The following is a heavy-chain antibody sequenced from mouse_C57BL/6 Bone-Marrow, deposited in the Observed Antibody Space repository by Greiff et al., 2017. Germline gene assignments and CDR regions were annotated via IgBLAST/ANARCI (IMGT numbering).Heavy chain of an antibody. J-gene: IGHJ1*03. CDR1: GYAFSSYW. V-gene: IGHV1-80*01. CDR2: IYPGDGDT. Sequence: QVQLQQSGAELVKPGASVKISCKASGYAFSSYWMNWVKQRPGKGLEWIGQIYPGDGDTNYNGKFKGKATLTADKSSSTAYMQLSSLTSEDSAVYCCARPYYYGSSYWYFDVWGTGTTVTVSS. CDR3: ARPYYYGSSYWYFDV. D-gene: IGHD1-1*01.